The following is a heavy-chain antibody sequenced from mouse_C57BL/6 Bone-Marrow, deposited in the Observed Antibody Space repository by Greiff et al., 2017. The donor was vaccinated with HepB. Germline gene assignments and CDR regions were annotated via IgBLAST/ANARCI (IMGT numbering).Heavy chain of an antibody. Sequence: EVKLMESGGDLVKPGGSLKLSCAASGFTFSSYGMSWVRQTPDKRLEWVATISSGGSYTYYPDSVKGRFTISRDKAKNTLYLQMSSLKSEDTAMYYCARGGFAYWGQGTLVTVSA. CDR2: ISSGGSYT. V-gene: IGHV5-6*02. J-gene: IGHJ3*01. CDR3: ARGGFAY. CDR1: GFTFSSYG.